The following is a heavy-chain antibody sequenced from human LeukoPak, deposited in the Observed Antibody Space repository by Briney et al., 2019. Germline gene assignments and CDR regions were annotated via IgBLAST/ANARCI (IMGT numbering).Heavy chain of an antibody. V-gene: IGHV3-30*03. Sequence: PGGSLRLSCAASGFTFSSYGMHWVRQAPGKGLEWVAAISYDGSNKYYADSVKGRFTISRDNSKNTLYLQMNSLRAEDTAVYYCAPGGDYTFFDYWGQGTLVTVSS. CDR2: ISYDGSNK. D-gene: IGHD4-17*01. J-gene: IGHJ4*02. CDR1: GFTFSSYG. CDR3: APGGDYTFFDY.